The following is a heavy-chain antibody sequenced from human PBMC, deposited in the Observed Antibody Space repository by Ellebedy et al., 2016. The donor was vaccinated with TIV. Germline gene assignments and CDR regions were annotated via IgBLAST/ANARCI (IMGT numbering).Heavy chain of an antibody. V-gene: IGHV4-4*07. D-gene: IGHD6-13*01. J-gene: IGHJ6*02. CDR1: GGSISSYY. CDR2: IYTSGST. CDR3: ARDRRRGQQLVLHYNGMDV. Sequence: MPSETLSLTCTVSGGSISSYYWSWIRQPAGKGLEWIGRIYTSGSTNYNPSPKSRVTISVDTSKNQFSLKLSPVTAADTAVYYCARDRRRGQQLVLHYNGMDVWGQGTTVTVSS.